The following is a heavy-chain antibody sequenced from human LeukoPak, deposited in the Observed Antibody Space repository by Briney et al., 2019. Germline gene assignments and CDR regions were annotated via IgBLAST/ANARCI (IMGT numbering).Heavy chain of an antibody. Sequence: GGSLRLSCVASGFTFSRYAMHWVRLAPGKGLEWVAVISYDGSNKYYADSVKGRFTISRDNSKSTLYLQMNSLRGDDTAVYHCARDSGSYLQPTDYWGQGTLVTVSS. CDR3: ARDSGSYLQPTDY. CDR2: ISYDGSNK. V-gene: IGHV3-30-3*01. J-gene: IGHJ4*02. D-gene: IGHD1-26*01. CDR1: GFTFSRYA.